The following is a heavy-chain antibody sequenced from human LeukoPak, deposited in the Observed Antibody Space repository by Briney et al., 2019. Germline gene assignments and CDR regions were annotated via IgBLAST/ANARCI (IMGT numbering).Heavy chain of an antibody. V-gene: IGHV4-59*08. J-gene: IGHJ6*02. Sequence: SETLSLTCTVSVGSISSYYWSWIRRPPGKGLEWIGYIYYSGRTNYNPSLKSRVTISVDTSKNQFSLKLSSVTAADTAVYYCARLGAPDYWSGYYAPSGYYYGMDVWGQGTTVTVSS. CDR1: VGSISSYY. CDR2: IYYSGRT. D-gene: IGHD3-3*01. CDR3: ARLGAPDYWSGYYAPSGYYYGMDV.